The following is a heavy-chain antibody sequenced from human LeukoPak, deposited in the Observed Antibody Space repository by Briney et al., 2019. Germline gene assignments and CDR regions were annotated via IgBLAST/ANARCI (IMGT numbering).Heavy chain of an antibody. J-gene: IGHJ4*02. CDR1: GFTFDDYA. CDR2: ISWNSGSI. CDR3: AKDPLWQLGR. V-gene: IGHV3-9*01. Sequence: PGGSLRLSCAASGFTFDDYAMHWVRQAPGKGLEWVSGISWNSGSIGYADSVKGRFTISRDNAKNSLYLQMNSLRAEDTAVYYCAKDPLWQLGRGGQGTLVTVSS. D-gene: IGHD6-6*01.